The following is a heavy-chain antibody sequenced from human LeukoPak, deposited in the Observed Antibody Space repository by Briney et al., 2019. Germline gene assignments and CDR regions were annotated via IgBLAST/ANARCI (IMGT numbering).Heavy chain of an antibody. D-gene: IGHD3-22*01. Sequence: SETLSLTCTVSGGSISSYYWSWIRQPPGKGLEWIGYIYYSGSTNYNPSLQSRVTISVDTSKNQFSLKLSSVTAADTAVYYCARDAGHYDSSGYYPPNWFDPWGQGTLVTVSS. CDR2: IYYSGST. J-gene: IGHJ5*02. CDR1: GGSISSYY. CDR3: ARDAGHYDSSGYYPPNWFDP. V-gene: IGHV4-59*01.